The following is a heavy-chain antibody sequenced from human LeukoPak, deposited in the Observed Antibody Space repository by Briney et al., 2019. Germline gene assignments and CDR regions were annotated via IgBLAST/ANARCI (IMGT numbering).Heavy chain of an antibody. D-gene: IGHD7-27*01. V-gene: IGHV3-21*01. CDR2: IGSRTTSI. CDR3: ARETGDQAFDI. J-gene: IGHJ3*02. Sequence: GGSLRLSCAASGFTFSTYWMTWVRQAPGKGLEWVSAIGSRTTSIYYADSVKGRFTISRDNAKNSLYLQMNSLRADDTAVYYCARETGDQAFDIWGQGTVVTVSS. CDR1: GFTFSTYW.